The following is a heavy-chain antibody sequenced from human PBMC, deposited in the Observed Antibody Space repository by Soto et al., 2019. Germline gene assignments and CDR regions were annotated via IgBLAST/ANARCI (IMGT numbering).Heavy chain of an antibody. CDR3: ARQGAGDAFDI. J-gene: IGHJ3*02. V-gene: IGHV4-39*01. CDR2: IYYTGST. CDR1: GGSVSSGSSY. Sequence: QLQLQESGPGLVKPSETLSLTCTVSGGSVSSGSSYWGWIRQPPGKGLEWIGSIYYTGSTYDNPSLKGRVALSVDTSKNQFSLSLRSVTAADTAVFYCARQGAGDAFDIWGQGTMVTVSS. D-gene: IGHD3-16*01.